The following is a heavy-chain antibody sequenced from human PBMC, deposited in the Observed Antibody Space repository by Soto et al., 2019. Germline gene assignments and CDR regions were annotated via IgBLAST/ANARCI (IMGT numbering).Heavy chain of an antibody. J-gene: IGHJ4*02. CDR2: ISTSGSTI. Sequence: GGSLRLSCATSGFTFTDYYMTWIRQAPGKGLEWLSYISTSGSTIFYADSVKGRFTISRDNAKNSLYLQMTSLRAEDTALYYCARDFYGGFSYGPGDSWGQGTLVTVSS. CDR1: GFTFTDYY. D-gene: IGHD2-15*01. CDR3: ARDFYGGFSYGPGDS. V-gene: IGHV3-11*04.